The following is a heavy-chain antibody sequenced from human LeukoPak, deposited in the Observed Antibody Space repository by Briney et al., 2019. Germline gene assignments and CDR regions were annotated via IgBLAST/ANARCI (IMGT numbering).Heavy chain of an antibody. J-gene: IGHJ3*02. D-gene: IGHD2-21*02. CDR1: GGSISSSSYY. CDR3: ARRVVVVTAEKAFDI. CDR2: IYYSGST. Sequence: KPSETLSLTCTVSGGSISSSSYYWGWIRQPPGKGLEWIGSIYYSGSTNYNPSLKSRVTISLDTSKNQFSLKLSSVTAADTAVYYCARRVVVVTAEKAFDIWGQGTMVTVSS. V-gene: IGHV4-39*07.